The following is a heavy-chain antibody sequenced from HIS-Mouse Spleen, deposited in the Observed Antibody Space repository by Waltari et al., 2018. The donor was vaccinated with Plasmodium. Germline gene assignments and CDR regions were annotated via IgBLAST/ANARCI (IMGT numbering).Heavy chain of an antibody. Sequence: QVQLVESGGGVVQPGRSLRLSWAASGFTFSSYGMHWVRQAQGKGLEWVAVISYDGSNKYYADSVKGRFTISRDNSKNTLYLQMNSLRAEDTAVYYCAKDRRSSSWYVDYWGQGTLVTVSS. CDR2: ISYDGSNK. CDR3: AKDRRSSSWYVDY. V-gene: IGHV3-30*18. D-gene: IGHD6-13*01. J-gene: IGHJ4*02. CDR1: GFTFSSYG.